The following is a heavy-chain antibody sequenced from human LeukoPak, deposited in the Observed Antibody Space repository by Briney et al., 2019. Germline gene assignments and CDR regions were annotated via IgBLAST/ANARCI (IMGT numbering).Heavy chain of an antibody. CDR2: ISAYSDNT. J-gene: IGHJ4*02. Sequence: ASVKVSCKASGYTFTSYGITWVRQAPGQGLEWMGWISAYSDNTHYAQKFQGTVTMTTDTSTSTAYMELRSLRSDDTAVYYCARVGVFAGTLPDDYWGQGTLVTVSS. V-gene: IGHV1-18*01. CDR1: GYTFTSYG. D-gene: IGHD6-13*01. CDR3: ARVGVFAGTLPDDY.